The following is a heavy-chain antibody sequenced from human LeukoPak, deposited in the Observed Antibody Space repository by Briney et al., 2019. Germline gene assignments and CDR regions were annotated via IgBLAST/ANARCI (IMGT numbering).Heavy chain of an antibody. Sequence: GGSLRLSCAASGFTFSSYGMSWVRQAPGKGLEWVSSISGSGGTTSYADFVKGRFTISRDNSKNTLYLQMNSPRAEDTAIYYCARDERLLSFLKWGQGTLVTVSS. V-gene: IGHV3-23*01. CDR1: GFTFSSYG. CDR2: ISGSGGTT. J-gene: IGHJ4*02. D-gene: IGHD3-3*01. CDR3: ARDERLLSFLK.